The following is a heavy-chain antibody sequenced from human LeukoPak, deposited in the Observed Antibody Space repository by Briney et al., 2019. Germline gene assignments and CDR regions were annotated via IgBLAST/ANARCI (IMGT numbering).Heavy chain of an antibody. CDR1: GYTFTTYA. V-gene: IGHV7-4-1*02. Sequence: ASVKVSCKASGYTFTTYAMNWVRQAPGQGLEWMGWINTNTWNPTYAPGFTGRFVFSLDTSVSTAYLQISSLEAEDTAVYYCARARDCSGGNCYSDYWGQGTLVTVSS. CDR2: INTNTWNP. CDR3: ARARDCSGGNCYSDY. D-gene: IGHD2-15*01. J-gene: IGHJ4*02.